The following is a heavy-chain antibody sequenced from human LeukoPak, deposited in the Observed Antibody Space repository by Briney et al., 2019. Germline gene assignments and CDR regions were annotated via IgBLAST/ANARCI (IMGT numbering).Heavy chain of an antibody. V-gene: IGHV3-23*01. J-gene: IGHJ6*02. Sequence: GGSLRLSCAASGFTFSSYAMRWVRQAPGKGLEWVSAIGSGSGGATIYADSVKGRFTISRDNSKNTLYLQMSSLRGEDTAVYYCAKNYESGRGVPYGMDVWGQGTTVTVSS. CDR3: AKNYESGRGVPYGMDV. CDR1: GFTFSSYA. CDR2: IGSGSGGAT. D-gene: IGHD3-10*01.